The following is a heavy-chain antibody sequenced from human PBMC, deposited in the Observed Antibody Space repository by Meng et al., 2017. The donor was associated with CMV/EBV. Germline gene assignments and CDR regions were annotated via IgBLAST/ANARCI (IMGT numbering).Heavy chain of an antibody. Sequence: GESLKISCAASGFTFSSYWMHWVRQAPGKGLVWVSRINSDGSSTSYADSVKGRFAISRDNAKNTLYLQMNSLRAEDTAVYYCARDLGPYNWNYVGVVQGAKDYWGQGTLVTVSS. D-gene: IGHD1-7*01. CDR3: ARDLGPYNWNYVGVVQGAKDY. J-gene: IGHJ4*02. CDR2: INSDGSST. V-gene: IGHV3-74*01. CDR1: GFTFSSYW.